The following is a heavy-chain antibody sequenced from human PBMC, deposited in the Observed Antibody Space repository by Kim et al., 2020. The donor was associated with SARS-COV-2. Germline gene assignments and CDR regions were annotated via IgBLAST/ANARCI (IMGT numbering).Heavy chain of an antibody. CDR3: ARGELLWWTANYYYYGMDV. V-gene: IGHV4-34*01. D-gene: IGHD2-2*01. J-gene: IGHJ6*02. CDR2: INHSGST. Sequence: SETLSLTCAVYGGSFSGYYWSWIRQPPGKGLEWIGEINHSGSTNYNPSLKSRVTISVDTSKNQFSLKLSSVTAADTAVYYCARGELLWWTANYYYYGMDVWGQGTTVTVSS. CDR1: GGSFSGYY.